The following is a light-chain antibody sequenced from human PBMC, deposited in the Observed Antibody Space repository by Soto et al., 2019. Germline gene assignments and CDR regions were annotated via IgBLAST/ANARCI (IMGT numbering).Light chain of an antibody. Sequence: QYALTQPPSVSGAPGQRVTISCTGSSSNIGAGYVVHWYQQLPGTAPKLLIYGNSNRPAGVPDRFSGSKSGTSASLAITGLQAEDDADYYCQSYDSSLSGRVFGGGTQRTVL. J-gene: IGLJ3*02. CDR2: GNS. CDR3: QSYDSSLSGRV. CDR1: SSNIGAGYV. V-gene: IGLV1-40*01.